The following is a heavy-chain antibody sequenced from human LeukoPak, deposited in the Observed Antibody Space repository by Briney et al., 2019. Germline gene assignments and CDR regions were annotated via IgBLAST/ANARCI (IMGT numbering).Heavy chain of an antibody. CDR3: ARGLSSGWV. CDR1: GFTFSSHW. V-gene: IGHV3-74*01. CDR2: INSDGSST. J-gene: IGHJ4*02. D-gene: IGHD6-19*01. Sequence: GGSLRLSCAASGFTFSSHWMHWVRHAPGEGLVWVSRINSDGSSTSYADSVKGRFTISRDNAKNTLYLQMNSLRAEDTALYYCARGLSSGWVWGQGTLVTVSS.